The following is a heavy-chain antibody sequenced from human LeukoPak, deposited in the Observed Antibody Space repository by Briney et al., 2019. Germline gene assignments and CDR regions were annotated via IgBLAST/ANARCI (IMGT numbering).Heavy chain of an antibody. J-gene: IGHJ3*02. CDR3: ARDTNYDILPYAFDI. D-gene: IGHD3-9*01. V-gene: IGHV3-7*01. CDR2: IKQDGSEK. Sequence: GGSLRLSCAASGFTFSSNWMSWVRQAPGKGLEWVANIKQDGSEKYYVDSVKGRFTISRDNAKNSLYLQMNSLRAEDTAVYYCARDTNYDILPYAFDIWGQGTMVTVSS. CDR1: GFTFSSNW.